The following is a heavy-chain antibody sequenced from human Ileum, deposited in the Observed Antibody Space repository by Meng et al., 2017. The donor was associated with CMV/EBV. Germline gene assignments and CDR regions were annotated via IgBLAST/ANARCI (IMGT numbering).Heavy chain of an antibody. Sequence: QLHPQASGPGLVKPSETLSLTCTVSGGSISSSSYYWGWIRQPPGKGLEWIGSIYYSGSTYYNPSLKSRVTISVDTSKNQFSLKLSSVTAADTAVYYCVRASITMIDYWGQGTLVTVSS. CDR1: GGSISSSSYY. V-gene: IGHV4-39*07. CDR3: VRASITMIDY. D-gene: IGHD3-22*01. CDR2: IYYSGST. J-gene: IGHJ4*02.